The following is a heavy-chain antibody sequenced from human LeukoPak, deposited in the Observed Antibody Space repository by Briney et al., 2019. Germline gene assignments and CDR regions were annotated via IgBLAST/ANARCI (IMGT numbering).Heavy chain of an antibody. D-gene: IGHD6-6*01. J-gene: IGHJ4*02. CDR2: ISSSGSTI. Sequence: PGGSLRLPCAASGFTFSDYYMSCIRHAPGEGVEGVSYISSSGSTIYYEDSVKGRFTISRDNAKNSLYLQMNSLRAEDTAVYYCARGLPAARPPRDWGQGTLVTVSS. CDR3: ARGLPAARPPRD. V-gene: IGHV3-11*01. CDR1: GFTFSDYY.